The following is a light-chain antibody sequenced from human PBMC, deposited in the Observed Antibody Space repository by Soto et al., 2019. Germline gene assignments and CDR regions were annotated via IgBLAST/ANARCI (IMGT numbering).Light chain of an antibody. J-gene: IGKJ1*01. CDR1: QSISDT. V-gene: IGKV3-15*01. CDR2: GAS. Sequence: ETVMTQSPATLSVSPGGRATLSSRASQSISDTLAWYQQKPGQAPRLLIHGASTRATGFPARFSGSGSGTDFTLTISSLQSEDFAIYYCQQYNNWPWTFGQGTKVEIK. CDR3: QQYNNWPWT.